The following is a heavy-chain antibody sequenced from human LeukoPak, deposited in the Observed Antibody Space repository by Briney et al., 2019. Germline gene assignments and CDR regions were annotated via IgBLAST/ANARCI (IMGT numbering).Heavy chain of an antibody. CDR2: IIPILGIA. CDR1: GGTFISYT. D-gene: IGHD2-15*01. V-gene: IGHV1-69*02. J-gene: IGHJ5*02. Sequence: SVKXSCKASGGTFISYTISWVRQAPGQGSEWMGRIIPILGIANYEQKFQGRVTITADKYTSKDYMEMSRLRSEDTAVYYCARVCSGGSCYDSGTWGQGTLVTVSS. CDR3: ARVCSGGSCYDSGT.